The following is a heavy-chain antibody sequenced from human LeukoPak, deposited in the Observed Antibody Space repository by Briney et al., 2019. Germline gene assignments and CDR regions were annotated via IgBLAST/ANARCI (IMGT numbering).Heavy chain of an antibody. CDR3: ARAERPGIAVAGRDY. D-gene: IGHD6-19*01. Sequence: ASVKVSCKASGYTFTSYAMHWVRQAPGQRLEWMGWINAGNGNTKYSQKFQGRVTITRDTSASTAYMELSSLRSEDTAVYYCARAERPGIAVAGRDYWGQGTLVTVSS. CDR1: GYTFTSYA. CDR2: INAGNGNT. J-gene: IGHJ4*02. V-gene: IGHV1-3*01.